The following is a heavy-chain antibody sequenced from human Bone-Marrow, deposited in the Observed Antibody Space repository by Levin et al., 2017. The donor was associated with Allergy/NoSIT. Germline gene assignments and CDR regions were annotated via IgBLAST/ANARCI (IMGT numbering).Heavy chain of an antibody. D-gene: IGHD5-12*01. CDR1: GFTFSSYA. Sequence: GGSLRLSCAASGFTFSSYAMHWVRQAPGKGLEWVAVISYDGSNKYYADSVKGRFTISRDNSKNTLYLQMNSLRAEDTAVYYCARESRARRNYFDYWGQGTLVTVSS. V-gene: IGHV3-30*04. CDR3: ARESRARRNYFDY. J-gene: IGHJ4*02. CDR2: ISYDGSNK.